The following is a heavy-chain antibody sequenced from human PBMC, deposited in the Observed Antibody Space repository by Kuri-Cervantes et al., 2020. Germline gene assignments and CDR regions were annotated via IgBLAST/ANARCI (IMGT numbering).Heavy chain of an antibody. V-gene: IGHV4-34*01. Sequence: SETLSLTCAVYGGSFSGYYWSWIRQPPGKGLEWIGEINRSGSTNYNPSLKRPVTMSIDTSKNQFSLTLTSVTAADTALYYCARRSCSGTSCYFHYYYYYLDVWGEGIKVTVSS. CDR3: ARRSCSGTSCYFHYYYYYLDV. CDR2: INRSGST. J-gene: IGHJ6*03. D-gene: IGHD2-2*01. CDR1: GGSFSGYY.